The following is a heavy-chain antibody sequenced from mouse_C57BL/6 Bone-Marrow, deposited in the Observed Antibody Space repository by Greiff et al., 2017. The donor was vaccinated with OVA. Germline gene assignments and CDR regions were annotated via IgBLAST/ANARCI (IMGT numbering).Heavy chain of an antibody. CDR3: ARRSSDYYCDY. D-gene: IGHD1-1*01. V-gene: IGHV1-54*01. CDR2: INPGSGGT. J-gene: IGHJ2*01. Sequence: QVQLQQSGAELVRPGTSVTVSCKASGYAFTNYLIEWVKQRPGQGLEWIGVINPGSGGTNYNEKFKGKATLTADKTSSTAYMQLRSLKSEDSAVDRCARRSSDYYCDYWGQGTTLTVSS. CDR1: GYAFTNYL.